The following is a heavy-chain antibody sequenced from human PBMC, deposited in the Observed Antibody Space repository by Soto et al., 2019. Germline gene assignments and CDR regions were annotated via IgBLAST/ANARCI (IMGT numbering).Heavy chain of an antibody. CDR2: IYYSGST. V-gene: IGHV4-30-4*01. CDR3: SRDAWAGGDYIDS. D-gene: IGHD2-21*01. Sequence: SETRSLTCTVSGGSISSGDCYWSWIRQPPGKGLEWIGYIYYSGSTYYNPSLKSRVTMSVDTSKNQFSLLLSSVAAADTAVYYCSRDAWAGGDYIDSWGQGTLVTVSS. J-gene: IGHJ4*02. CDR1: GGSISSGDCY.